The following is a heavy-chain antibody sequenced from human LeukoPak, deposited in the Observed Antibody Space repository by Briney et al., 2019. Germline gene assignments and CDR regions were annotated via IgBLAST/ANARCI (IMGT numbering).Heavy chain of an antibody. D-gene: IGHD2-2*01. CDR2: ISSSSSYI. J-gene: IGHJ3*02. Sequence: GGSLRLSCAASGFTFSSYSMNWVRQAPGKGLEWVSSISSSSSYIYYADSVKGRFTISRDNAKNSLYLQMNSLRAEDTAVYYCAKKWEYQLLDAFDIWGQGTMVTVSS. CDR3: AKKWEYQLLDAFDI. V-gene: IGHV3-21*01. CDR1: GFTFSSYS.